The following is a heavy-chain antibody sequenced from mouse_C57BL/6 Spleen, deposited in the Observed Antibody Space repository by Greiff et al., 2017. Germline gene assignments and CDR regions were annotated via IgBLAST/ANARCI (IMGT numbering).Heavy chain of an antibody. CDR1: GFTFSDYY. CDR3: ARWGYGSSSPYYFDY. D-gene: IGHD1-1*01. V-gene: IGHV5-12*01. Sequence: EVQVVESGGGLVQPGGSLKLSCAASGFTFSDYYMYWVRQTPEKRLEWVAYISNGGGSTYYPDTVKGRFTISRDNAKNTLYLQMSRLKSEDTAMYYCARWGYGSSSPYYFDYWGQGTTLTVSS. J-gene: IGHJ2*01. CDR2: ISNGGGST.